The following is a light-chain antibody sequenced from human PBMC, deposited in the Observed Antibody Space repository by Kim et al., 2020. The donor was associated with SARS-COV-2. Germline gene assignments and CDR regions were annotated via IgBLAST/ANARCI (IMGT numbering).Light chain of an antibody. CDR2: WAS. CDR3: QQYYSNFYS. CDR1: QSLLWSSNNRNY. Sequence: RATINCKSSQSLLWSSNNRNYLAWYQQKPGQPPKLLIYWASTRESGVPDRFSGSGTETDFTLTISSLQAEDVAVYYCQQYYSNFYSFGQGTKLE. V-gene: IGKV4-1*01. J-gene: IGKJ2*03.